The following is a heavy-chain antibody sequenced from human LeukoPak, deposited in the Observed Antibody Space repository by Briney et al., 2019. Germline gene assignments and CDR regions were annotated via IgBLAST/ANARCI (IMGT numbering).Heavy chain of an antibody. Sequence: APVKVSCKASGYTFTDYYMHWVRQAPGQGLEWMGWINPNSGGTNYAQSFQGRVTVTRDTSISTAYMELSRLRSDDTAVYYCARDLTGRSDYWGQGTLVTVSS. J-gene: IGHJ4*02. V-gene: IGHV1-2*02. CDR3: ARDLTGRSDY. CDR2: INPNSGGT. D-gene: IGHD3-9*01. CDR1: GYTFTDYY.